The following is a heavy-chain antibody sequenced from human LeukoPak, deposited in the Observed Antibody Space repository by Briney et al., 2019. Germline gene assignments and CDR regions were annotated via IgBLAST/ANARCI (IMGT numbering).Heavy chain of an antibody. V-gene: IGHV3-30-3*01. D-gene: IGHD3-22*01. CDR3: ARLGSSGYLGY. J-gene: IGHJ4*02. Sequence: GGPLRLSCAASGFTFSSYAMHWVRQAPGKGLEWVAVISYDGSNKYYADSVKGRFTISRDNSKNTLYLQMNSLRAEDTAVYHCARLGSSGYLGYWGQGTLVTVSS. CDR2: ISYDGSNK. CDR1: GFTFSSYA.